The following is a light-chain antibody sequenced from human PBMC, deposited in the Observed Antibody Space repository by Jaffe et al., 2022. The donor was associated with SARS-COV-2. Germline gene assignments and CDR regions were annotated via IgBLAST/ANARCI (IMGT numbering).Light chain of an antibody. CDR1: SSDVGGYNY. V-gene: IGLV2-14*01. J-gene: IGLJ2*01. Sequence: QSALTQPASVSGSPGQSITLSCTGTSSDVGGYNYVSWYQQYPGEAPKLLIYDVTNRPSGVSNRFSGSKSGNTASLTISGLQAEDEADYYCNSYTSTNTLVFGGGTKLTVL. CDR2: DVT. CDR3: NSYTSTNTLV.